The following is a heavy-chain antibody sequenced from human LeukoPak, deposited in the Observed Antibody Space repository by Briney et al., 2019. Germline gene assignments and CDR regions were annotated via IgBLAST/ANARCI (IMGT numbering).Heavy chain of an antibody. CDR3: ASTAGSSSSKGYYYYYYMDV. D-gene: IGHD6-6*01. Sequence: GGSLRLSCAASGFTFSSYWMSWVRQAPGKGLEWVANIKQDGSEKYYVDSVKGRFTISRDNAKNSLYLQMNSLRAEDTAVYYCASTAGSSSSKGYYYYYYMDVWGKGTTVTVSS. CDR2: IKQDGSEK. V-gene: IGHV3-7*01. CDR1: GFTFSSYW. J-gene: IGHJ6*03.